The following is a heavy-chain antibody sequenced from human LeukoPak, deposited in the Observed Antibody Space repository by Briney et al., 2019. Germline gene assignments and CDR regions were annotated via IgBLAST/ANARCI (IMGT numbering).Heavy chain of an antibody. CDR2: IYYSGST. CDR1: GGSISSSSYY. V-gene: IGHV4-39*01. J-gene: IGHJ3*02. CDR3: ARGVGVIVVVPAAIPRAFDI. Sequence: QASETLSLTCTVSGGSISSSSYYWGWIRQPPGKGLEWIGSIYYSGSTYYNPSLKSRVTISVDTSKNQFSLKLSSVTAADTAVYYCARGVGVIVVVPAAIPRAFDIWGQGTMVTVSS. D-gene: IGHD2-2*02.